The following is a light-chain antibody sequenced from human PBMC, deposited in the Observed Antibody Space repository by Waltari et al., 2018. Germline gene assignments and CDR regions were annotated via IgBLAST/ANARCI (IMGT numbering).Light chain of an antibody. CDR2: SNN. CDR3: AAWDDSLNGWV. J-gene: IGLJ3*02. V-gene: IGLV1-44*01. CDR1: CSTIRRTH. Sequence: QSVLTQTPSPSASPGPRGPSSTSSSCSTIRRTHVYVYQQPPGTAPKLLIYSNNPRPSGVPDRLSGSKSGTSASLAISGLQSEDEADYYCAAWDDSLNGWVFGGGTKLTVL.